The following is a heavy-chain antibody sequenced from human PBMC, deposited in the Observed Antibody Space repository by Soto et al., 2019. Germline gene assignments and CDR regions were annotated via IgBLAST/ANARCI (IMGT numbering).Heavy chain of an antibody. J-gene: IGHJ6*03. CDR2: INSDGSST. D-gene: IGHD2-15*01. Sequence: GGSLRLSCAASGFTFSSYWMHWVRQAPGKGLVWVSRINSDGSSTSYADSVKGRFTISRDNAKNTLYLQMNSLRAEDTAVYYCARGYCSGGSCYYYYYMDVWGKGTTVTVS. V-gene: IGHV3-74*01. CDR3: ARGYCSGGSCYYYYYMDV. CDR1: GFTFSSYW.